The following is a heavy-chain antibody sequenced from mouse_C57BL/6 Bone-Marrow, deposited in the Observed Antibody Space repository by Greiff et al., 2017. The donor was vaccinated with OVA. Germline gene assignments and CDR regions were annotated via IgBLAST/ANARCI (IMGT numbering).Heavy chain of an antibody. D-gene: IGHD2-12*01. V-gene: IGHV1-61*01. Sequence: QVQLQQPGAELVRPGSSVKLSCKASGYTFTSYWMDWVKHRPGQGLEWIGNIYPSDSETHYNQKFKDKATLTVDKSSSTAYMQLSSLTSEDSAVYYCARRLRQEGYYAMDYWGQGTSVTVSS. J-gene: IGHJ4*01. CDR1: GYTFTSYW. CDR2: IYPSDSET. CDR3: ARRLRQEGYYAMDY.